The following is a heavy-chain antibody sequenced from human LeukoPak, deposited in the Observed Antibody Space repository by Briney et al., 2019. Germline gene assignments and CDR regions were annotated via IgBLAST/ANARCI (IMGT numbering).Heavy chain of an antibody. CDR2: LNWNGDKT. D-gene: IGHD3-10*01. CDR3: ARGYGSGTHCDY. J-gene: IGHJ4*02. V-gene: IGHV3-20*04. Sequence: GGSLRLSCVASGFTFDDSDLSWVRQVPGKGLEWVCGLNWNGDKTGYADSVKGRFIISRDNAKNSLYLQMNSLRAEDTAVYYCARGYGSGTHCDYWGQGTLVTVSS. CDR1: GFTFDDSD.